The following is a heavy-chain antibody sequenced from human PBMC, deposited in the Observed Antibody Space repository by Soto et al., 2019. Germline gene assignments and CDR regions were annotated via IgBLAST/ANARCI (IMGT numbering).Heavy chain of an antibody. J-gene: IGHJ4*02. D-gene: IGHD4-4*01. CDR1: GYTFTSYG. CDR2: ISAYNGNT. Sequence: QVQLVQSGAEVKKPGASVKVSCKASGYTFTSYGISWVRQAPGQGLEWMGWISAYNGNTNYAQKLQGRVTMTTDTSTSTAYLELRSLRSDETAVYDCARDGAWRDYSNYGRDWGQGTLVTVSS. V-gene: IGHV1-18*01. CDR3: ARDGAWRDYSNYGRD.